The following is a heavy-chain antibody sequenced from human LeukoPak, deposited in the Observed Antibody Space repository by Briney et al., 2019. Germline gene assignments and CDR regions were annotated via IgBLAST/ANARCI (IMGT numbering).Heavy chain of an antibody. Sequence: SGTLSLTCTVSGGSISSYYWSWIRQPPGKGLEWIGYIYYSGSTNYNPSLKSRVTISVDTSKNQFSLKLSSVTAADTAVYYCARDKLTYSSGPYFDLWGRGTLVTVSS. CDR3: ARDKLTYSSGPYFDL. V-gene: IGHV4-59*01. J-gene: IGHJ2*01. CDR2: IYYSGST. CDR1: GGSISSYY. D-gene: IGHD3-22*01.